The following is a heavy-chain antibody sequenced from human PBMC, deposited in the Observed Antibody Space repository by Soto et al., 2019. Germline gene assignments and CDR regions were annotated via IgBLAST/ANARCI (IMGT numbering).Heavy chain of an antibody. D-gene: IGHD1-7*01. J-gene: IGHJ4*02. CDR1: GFPFSNYG. V-gene: IGHV3-30*01. Sequence: GGSLRLSCAASGFPFSNYGMHWVRQAPGKGLEWVAVISYDGSKKDYADSVKGRFTISRDNSKNTLFLQMDSLRGDDTAVYYCARNPYDWNYWYFDYWGQGTLVTVSS. CDR2: ISYDGSKK. CDR3: ARNPYDWNYWYFDY.